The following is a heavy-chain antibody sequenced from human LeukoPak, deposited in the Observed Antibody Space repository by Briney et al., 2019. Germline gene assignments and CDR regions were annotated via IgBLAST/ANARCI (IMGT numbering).Heavy chain of an antibody. V-gene: IGHV4-38-2*02. CDR1: GYSISSGYY. J-gene: IGHJ4*02. CDR2: IYHSGST. D-gene: IGHD5-12*01. Sequence: SETLSLTCTVSGYSISSGYYWGWIRQPPGKGLEWIGSIYHSGSTYYNPSLKSRVTISVDTSKNPFSLKLSSVTAADTAVYYCARDRVVATTLFDYWGQGTLVTVSS. CDR3: ARDRVVATTLFDY.